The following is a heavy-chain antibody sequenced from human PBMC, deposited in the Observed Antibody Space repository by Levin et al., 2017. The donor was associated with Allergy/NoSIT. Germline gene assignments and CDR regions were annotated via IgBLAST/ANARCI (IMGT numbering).Heavy chain of an antibody. CDR3: ARAPTATTNFDY. CDR1: GFTVSNSY. CDR2: IRSDGTT. J-gene: IGHJ4*02. Sequence: PGGSLRLSCAASGFTVSNSYINWVRQAPGKGLEWVSIIRSDGTTKYVDSGKGRFTISRDYSRNIVYLEMNSLRVEDTALYYCARAPTATTNFDYWGQGTLVTVSS. D-gene: IGHD4-17*01. V-gene: IGHV3-66*01.